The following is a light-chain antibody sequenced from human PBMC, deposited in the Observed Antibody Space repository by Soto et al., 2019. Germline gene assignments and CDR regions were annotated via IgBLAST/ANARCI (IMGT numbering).Light chain of an antibody. CDR3: QQSRTTAYT. CDR2: AAS. CDR1: QDVVNY. Sequence: DIDMTQAPSSLSASVRDRVTITCRAGQDVVNYLNWYQQKPGKAPRLLIYAASSLQSGVPSRFSGSGSGTTFTLTITDLQPEDVATYYCQQSRTTAYTFAQGTKVEIK. V-gene: IGKV1-39*01. J-gene: IGKJ2*01.